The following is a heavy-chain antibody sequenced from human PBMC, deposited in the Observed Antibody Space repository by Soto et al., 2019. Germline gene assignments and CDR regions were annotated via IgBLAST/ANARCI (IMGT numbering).Heavy chain of an antibody. CDR2: IYYSVST. V-gene: IGHV4-59*01. CDR1: GGSISSYY. CDR3: AIGVGPKLLGYNWFEP. Sequence: PSETLSLTCTVSGGSISSYYWSWIRQPPGKGLEWIGYIYYSVSTNYNPSLKSRVTISVDTSKNQFSLKLSSVTAEDTAVSYCAIGVGPKLLGYNWFEPWGRGTLVTVSS. D-gene: IGHD3-10*01. J-gene: IGHJ5*02.